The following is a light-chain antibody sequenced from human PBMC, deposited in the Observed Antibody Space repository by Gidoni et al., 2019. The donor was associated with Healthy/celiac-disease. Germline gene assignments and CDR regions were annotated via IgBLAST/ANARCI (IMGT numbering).Light chain of an antibody. CDR1: QSVSSN. Sequence: EIVMTQSPATLSVSPGERTTLSCGASQSVSSNLAWYQQKPGQAPRLLIYGASTRATGIPARCSGSGSGTEFTLTISSLQSEDFAVYYCQQYNNWPTWTFGQGTKVEIK. CDR3: QQYNNWPTWT. J-gene: IGKJ1*01. CDR2: GAS. V-gene: IGKV3-15*01.